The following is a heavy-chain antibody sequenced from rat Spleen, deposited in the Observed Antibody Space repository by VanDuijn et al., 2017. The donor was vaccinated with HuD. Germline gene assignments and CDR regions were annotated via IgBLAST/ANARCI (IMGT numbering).Heavy chain of an antibody. CDR1: GFSFKNYW. V-gene: IGHV5-31*01. CDR2: ITNSGGST. D-gene: IGHD5-1*01. Sequence: EVELVESGGGLVQPGRSLKISCVASGFSFKNYWMTWIRQAPGKGLEWVASITNSGGSTYYRDSVKGRFTISRDNTKSTLYLQMDSLRSEDTATYYCTTDGQGARFAYWGQGTLVTVSS. J-gene: IGHJ3*01. CDR3: TTDGQGARFAY.